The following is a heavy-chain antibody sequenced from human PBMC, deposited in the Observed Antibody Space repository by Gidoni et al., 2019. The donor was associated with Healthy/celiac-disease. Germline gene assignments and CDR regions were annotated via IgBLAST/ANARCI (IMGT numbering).Heavy chain of an antibody. V-gene: IGHV5-51*01. CDR2: IYPGDSDT. CDR1: GYRFTSYW. D-gene: IGHD2-15*01. CDR3: ARQGCSGGSCYSAVGYFDL. Sequence: EVQLVQSGAEVKKRGESLKISCKGSGYRFTSYWIGWVRQMPGKGLEWMGIIYPGDSDTSYSPSFQGQVTISADKSISTAYLQWSRLKASDTAMYYCARQGCSGGSCYSAVGYFDLWGRGTLVTVSS. J-gene: IGHJ2*01.